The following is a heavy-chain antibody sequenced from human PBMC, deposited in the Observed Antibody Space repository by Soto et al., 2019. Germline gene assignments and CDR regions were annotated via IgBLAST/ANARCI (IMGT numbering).Heavy chain of an antibody. J-gene: IGHJ6*02. Sequence: GGSLRLSCAASGFTFSSYAMSWVRQAPGKGLEWVSAISGSGGSTYYADSVKGRFTISRDNSKNTLYLQMNSLRAEDTAVYYCAKDGEDGGTIVRYYYYGMDVWGQGTTVTVSS. CDR3: AKDGEDGGTIVRYYYYGMDV. CDR2: ISGSGGST. D-gene: IGHD2-15*01. CDR1: GFTFSSYA. V-gene: IGHV3-23*01.